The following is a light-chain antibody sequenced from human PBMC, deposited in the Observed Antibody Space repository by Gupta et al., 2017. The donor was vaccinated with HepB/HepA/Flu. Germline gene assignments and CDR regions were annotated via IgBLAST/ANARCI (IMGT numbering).Light chain of an antibody. Sequence: SYDLTQPPSVSVSPGQTASVTCSGDKLGYKYVSWYQQKPGQSPVLVLHQDTKRPSGIPDRFSGSNSGSTDTLTISGTQAVDEADYYCQAWDANSAVLGGGTNLTVL. CDR1: KLGYKY. CDR3: QAWDANSAV. V-gene: IGLV3-1*01. J-gene: IGLJ2*01. CDR2: QDT.